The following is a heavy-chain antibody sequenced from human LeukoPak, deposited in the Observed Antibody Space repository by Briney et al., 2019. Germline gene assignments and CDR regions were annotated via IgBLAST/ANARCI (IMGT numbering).Heavy chain of an antibody. CDR3: ARDFIATTGAFDI. D-gene: IGHD6-13*01. V-gene: IGHV4-30-4*08. Sequence: SQTLSLTCTVSGGSISSGDYYWSWIRQPPGKGLEWIGYIYYSGSTYYNPSLKSRVTTSVDTSKNQFSLKLSSVTAADTAVYYCARDFIATTGAFDIWGQGTMVTVSS. CDR1: GGSISSGDYY. J-gene: IGHJ3*02. CDR2: IYYSGST.